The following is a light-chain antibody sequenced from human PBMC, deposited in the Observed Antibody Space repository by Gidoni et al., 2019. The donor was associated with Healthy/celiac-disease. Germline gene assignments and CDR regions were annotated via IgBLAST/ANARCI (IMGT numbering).Light chain of an antibody. J-gene: IGLJ2*01. CDR1: SSGVGSYNL. V-gene: IGLV2-23*02. Sequence: QSALTQPASVSGSPAPSTTISCTGTSSGVGSYNLVSWYQQHPGKAPKLMIYEVSKRPSGVSNRFSGSKSGNTASLTITGLQAEDEADYYCCSYAGSSTAVVFGGGTKLTVL. CDR2: EVS. CDR3: CSYAGSSTAVV.